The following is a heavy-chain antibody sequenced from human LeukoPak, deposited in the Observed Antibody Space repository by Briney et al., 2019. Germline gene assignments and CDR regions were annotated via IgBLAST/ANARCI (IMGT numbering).Heavy chain of an antibody. CDR3: AGTVAGRYYYYYYGMDV. CDR1: GFTFSSYA. CDR2: ISGSGGST. D-gene: IGHD6-19*01. Sequence: PGGSLRLSCAASGFTFSSYAMSWDRQAPGKGLEWVSAISGSGGSTYYADSVKGRFTISRDNSKNTLYLQMNSLRAEDTAVYYCAGTVAGRYYYYYYGMDVWGQGTTVTVSS. J-gene: IGHJ6*02. V-gene: IGHV3-23*01.